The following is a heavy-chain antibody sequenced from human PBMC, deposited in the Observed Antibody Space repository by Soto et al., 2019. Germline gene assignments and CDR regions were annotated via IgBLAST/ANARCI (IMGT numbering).Heavy chain of an antibody. V-gene: IGHV3-7*01. CDR1: GFTFSSYW. CDR3: ARFGTNRAVAGTNFDY. CDR2: IKQDGSEK. D-gene: IGHD6-19*01. J-gene: IGHJ4*02. Sequence: GGSVRLSCAASGFTFSSYWMSWVRQAPGKGLEWVANIKQDGSEKYYVDSVKGRFTISRDNAKNSLYLQMNSLRAEDTAVYYCARFGTNRAVAGTNFDYWGQGTLVTVSS.